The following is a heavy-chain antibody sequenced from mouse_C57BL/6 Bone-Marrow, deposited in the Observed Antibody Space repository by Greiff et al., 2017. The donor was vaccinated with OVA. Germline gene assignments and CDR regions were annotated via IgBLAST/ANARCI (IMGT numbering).Heavy chain of an antibody. CDR1: GYSITSGYD. Sequence: VQLQQSGPGMVKPSQSLSLTCTVTGYSITSGYDWHWIRHFPGNKLEWMGYISYSGSTNYNPSLKSRISITHDTSKNHFFLKLNSVTTEDTATYYCARDYYGSRGSGFAYWGQGTLVTVSA. CDR3: ARDYYGSRGSGFAY. CDR2: ISYSGST. V-gene: IGHV3-1*01. J-gene: IGHJ3*01. D-gene: IGHD1-1*01.